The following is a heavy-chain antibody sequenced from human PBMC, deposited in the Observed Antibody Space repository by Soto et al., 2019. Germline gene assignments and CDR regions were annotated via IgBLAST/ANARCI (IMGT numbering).Heavy chain of an antibody. V-gene: IGHV4-30-4*01. CDR3: ARVIWSGYYRCDYYRRAFDI. Sequence: QVKLQESGPGLVRPSPPLSLTCTVPGASLSSVDNYWSGMRQPPGKGLEGIGYLYHTGRTYYDTSLKSRAASSVETSKIPCSMRLSSVTAADTALYYCARVIWSGYYRCDYYRRAFDIWGQGTLVTVSS. D-gene: IGHD3-3*01. CDR1: GASLSSVDNY. CDR2: LYHTGRT. J-gene: IGHJ3*02.